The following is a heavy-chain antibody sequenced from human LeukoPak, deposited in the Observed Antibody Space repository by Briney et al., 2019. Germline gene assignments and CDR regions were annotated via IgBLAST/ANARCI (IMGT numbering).Heavy chain of an antibody. CDR1: GFTFSNYV. J-gene: IGHJ4*02. D-gene: IGHD6-19*01. V-gene: IGHV3-30*04. Sequence: GGSLRLSCAASGFTFSNYVMHWVRQAPGKGLEWVALISYDGSFQYYADSVKGRFTISRDNSKNTLYLQMNSLLTEDTTVYYCVRDRFAYSSGPDYWGQGTLVTVSS. CDR2: ISYDGSFQ. CDR3: VRDRFAYSSGPDY.